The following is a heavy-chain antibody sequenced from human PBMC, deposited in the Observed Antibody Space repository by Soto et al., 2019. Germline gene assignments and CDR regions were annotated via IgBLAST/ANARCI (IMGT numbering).Heavy chain of an antibody. Sequence: SETLSLTCAVYGGSFSGYYWSWIRQPPGKGLEWIGEINHSGSTNYNPSLKSRVTISVDTSKNQFSLKLSSVTAADTAVYYCARESYGSGSPTLDYWGQGTLVTVSS. J-gene: IGHJ4*02. V-gene: IGHV4-34*01. CDR1: GGSFSGYY. D-gene: IGHD3-10*01. CDR2: INHSGST. CDR3: ARESYGSGSPTLDY.